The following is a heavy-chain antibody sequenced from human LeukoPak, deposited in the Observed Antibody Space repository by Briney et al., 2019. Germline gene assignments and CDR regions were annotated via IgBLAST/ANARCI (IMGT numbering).Heavy chain of an antibody. CDR3: AREDPTYGYGY. J-gene: IGHJ4*02. V-gene: IGHV1-69*13. D-gene: IGHD5-18*01. Sequence: SVKVSCSAFGATFSRSAVSWVRQAPGHGLEWMGGILPIFGTATYAQKFQGRVTITAAESASKAYVELSNLRAEDTDVYCCAREDPTYGYGYWGQGTLVTVST. CDR2: ILPIFGTA. CDR1: GATFSRSA.